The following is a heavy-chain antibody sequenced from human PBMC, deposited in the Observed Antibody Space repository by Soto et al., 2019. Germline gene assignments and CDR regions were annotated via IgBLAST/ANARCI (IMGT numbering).Heavy chain of an antibody. Sequence: SETLSLTCTVSGGSISSGGYYWSWIRQQPGKGLEWIGYIYYSGSTYYNPSLKSRVTISVDTSKNQFSLKLSSVTAADTAVYYCARVMIGYCSGGSCGAAFDYWGQGTLVTVSS. J-gene: IGHJ4*02. CDR2: IYYSGST. V-gene: IGHV4-31*03. CDR1: GGSISSGGYY. D-gene: IGHD2-15*01. CDR3: ARVMIGYCSGGSCGAAFDY.